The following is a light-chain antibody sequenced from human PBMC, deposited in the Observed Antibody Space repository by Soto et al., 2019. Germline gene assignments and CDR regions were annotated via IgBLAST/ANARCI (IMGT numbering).Light chain of an antibody. CDR1: QNINTY. Sequence: DIQMTQSPYSLSAAVGDRVTIACRASQNINTYLNWYQQKPGKAPKLLIFDAASLQSGVPSRFSGSGSGTEFTLTISSLQPDDFGNYYCQQYNTDSWTFGQGTKVDIK. CDR3: QQYNTDSWT. CDR2: DAA. J-gene: IGKJ1*01. V-gene: IGKV1-5*01.